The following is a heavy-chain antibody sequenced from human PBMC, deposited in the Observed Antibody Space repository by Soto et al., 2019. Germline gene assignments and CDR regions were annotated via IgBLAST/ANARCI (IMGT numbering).Heavy chain of an antibody. CDR1: GFTLSSSA. CDR3: AAAILVQPPYFYGMDV. CDR2: IVVGSDNT. Sequence: QMQLVQSGPEVKKPGTSLKVSCKASGFTLSSSAVQWVRQARGQGLEWIGWIVVGSDNTNYAQKFQERVTITRDMSTSTVYMELSSLRSEDTATYYCAAAILVQPPYFYGMDVWGQGTPVTVSS. V-gene: IGHV1-58*01. J-gene: IGHJ6*02. D-gene: IGHD3-22*01.